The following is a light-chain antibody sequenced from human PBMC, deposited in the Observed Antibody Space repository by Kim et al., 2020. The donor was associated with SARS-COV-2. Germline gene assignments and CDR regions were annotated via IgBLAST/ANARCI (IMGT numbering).Light chain of an antibody. Sequence: SPGERATPSCRASQSVSSSYLAWYQQKPGQAPRLLIYGASSRATGIPDRFSGSGSGTDFTLTISRLEPEDFAVYYCQQYGSSPFTFGPGTKVDIK. CDR1: QSVSSSY. CDR3: QQYGSSPFT. CDR2: GAS. J-gene: IGKJ3*01. V-gene: IGKV3-20*01.